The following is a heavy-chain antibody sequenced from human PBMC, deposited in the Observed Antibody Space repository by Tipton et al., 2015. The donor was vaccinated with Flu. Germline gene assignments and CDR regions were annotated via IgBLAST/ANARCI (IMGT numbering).Heavy chain of an antibody. CDR2: IRSKANSYAT. CDR1: GFTFSGSA. Sequence: SLRLSCAASGFTFSGSAMHWVRQASGKGLEWVGRIRSKANSYATAYAASVKGRFTISRDGSKNTAYLQMNSLKTEDTAVYYCTRLPGIAAAGTDYWGQGTLVTVSS. D-gene: IGHD6-13*01. CDR3: TRLPGIAAAGTDY. V-gene: IGHV3-73*01. J-gene: IGHJ4*02.